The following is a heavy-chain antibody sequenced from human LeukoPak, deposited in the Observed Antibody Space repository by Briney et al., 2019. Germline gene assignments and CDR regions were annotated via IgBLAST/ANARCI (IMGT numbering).Heavy chain of an antibody. Sequence: GESLKISCKTSGYNVNNYWIGWVRQMPGKGLERLGVIYPGDSETRYRPSFQGQVTISADKSITTAYLQWNSLKASDTAMYYCARWMKADRSDPWGQGTLVTVSS. CDR2: IYPGDSET. CDR1: GYNVNNYW. J-gene: IGHJ5*02. D-gene: IGHD2-2*03. CDR3: ARWMKADRSDP. V-gene: IGHV5-51*01.